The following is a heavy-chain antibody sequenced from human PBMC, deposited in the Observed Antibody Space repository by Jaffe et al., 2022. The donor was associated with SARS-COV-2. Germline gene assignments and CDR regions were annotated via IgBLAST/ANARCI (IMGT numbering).Heavy chain of an antibody. CDR2: ISWNSGYI. D-gene: IGHD6-13*01. CDR1: GFTFDDYA. Sequence: EVQLVESGGGLVQPGRSLRLSCAASGFTFDDYAMHWVRQAPGKGLEWVSGISWNSGYIGYADSVKGRFTISRDNAKNSLYLQMNSLRAEDTGLYYCAKATKTYSSSWPNDPIFDYWGQGTLVTVSS. J-gene: IGHJ4*02. CDR3: AKATKTYSSSWPNDPIFDY. V-gene: IGHV3-9*01.